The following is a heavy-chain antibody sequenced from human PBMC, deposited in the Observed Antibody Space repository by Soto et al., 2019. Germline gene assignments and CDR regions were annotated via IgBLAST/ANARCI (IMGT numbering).Heavy chain of an antibody. CDR1: GGSISSGGYS. D-gene: IGHD6-19*01. Sequence: QLQLQESGSGLVKPSQTLSLTCAVSGGSISSGGYSWSWIRQPPGKGLEWIGYIYHSGSTYYNPSLKGRVTISVDRSKNQFSLKLSSVTAADTAVYYCARGLIAVAGDYYFDYWGQGTLVTVSS. CDR2: IYHSGST. V-gene: IGHV4-30-2*01. J-gene: IGHJ4*02. CDR3: ARGLIAVAGDYYFDY.